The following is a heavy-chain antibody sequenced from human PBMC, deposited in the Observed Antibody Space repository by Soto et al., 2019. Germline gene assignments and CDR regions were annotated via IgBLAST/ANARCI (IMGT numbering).Heavy chain of an antibody. CDR1: GGSISSSSYY. D-gene: IGHD3-22*01. CDR3: ARSYFDYYDSSGPMAFDI. Sequence: SETLSLTCTVSGGSISSSSYYWGWIRQPPGKGLEWIGSIYYSGSTYYNPSLKSRVTISVDTSKNQFSLKLSSVTAADTAVYYCARSYFDYYDSSGPMAFDIWGQGTMVTVSS. V-gene: IGHV4-39*07. CDR2: IYYSGST. J-gene: IGHJ3*02.